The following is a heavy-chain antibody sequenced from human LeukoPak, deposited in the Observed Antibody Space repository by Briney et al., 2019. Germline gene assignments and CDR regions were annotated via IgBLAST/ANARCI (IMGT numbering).Heavy chain of an antibody. J-gene: IGHJ4*02. CDR1: GGSISSYY. Sequence: PSETLSLTCTVSGGSISSYYWSWIRRPPGKGLEWIGYIYYSGSTNYNPSLKSRVTISVDTSKNQFSLKLSSVTAADTAVYYCARGQVLRFHPYFDYWGQGTLVTVSS. CDR2: IYYSGST. CDR3: ARGQVLRFHPYFDY. V-gene: IGHV4-59*01. D-gene: IGHD2-8*02.